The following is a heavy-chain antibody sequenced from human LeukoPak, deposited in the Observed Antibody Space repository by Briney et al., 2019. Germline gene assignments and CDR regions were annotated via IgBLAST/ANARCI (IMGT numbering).Heavy chain of an antibody. Sequence: GGSLRLSCAASGFTFSSYWMSWVRQAPGKGLEWVANIKRDGSEKHYVDSVKGRFTISRDNAKNSLYLQMNSLRAEDTAVYFCARDSNPNDGQVFYDAFDIWGQGTMVTVSS. V-gene: IGHV3-7*01. CDR1: GFTFSSYW. J-gene: IGHJ3*02. CDR2: IKRDGSEK. D-gene: IGHD5/OR15-5a*01. CDR3: ARDSNPNDGQVFYDAFDI.